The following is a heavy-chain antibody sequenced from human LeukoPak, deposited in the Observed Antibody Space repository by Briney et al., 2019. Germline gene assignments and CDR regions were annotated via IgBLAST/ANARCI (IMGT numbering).Heavy chain of an antibody. V-gene: IGHV3-30-3*01. CDR2: MSYDGSNK. J-gene: IGHJ3*02. D-gene: IGHD4-23*01. CDR3: ARVYGGNSYAFDI. CDR1: GFTFSSYA. Sequence: GGSLRLSCAASGFTFSSYARHWVRQAPGKGLEWVAVMSYDGSNKYYADSVKGRFTISRDNSKNTLYLQMNSLRAEDTAVYYCARVYGGNSYAFDIWGQGTMVTVSS.